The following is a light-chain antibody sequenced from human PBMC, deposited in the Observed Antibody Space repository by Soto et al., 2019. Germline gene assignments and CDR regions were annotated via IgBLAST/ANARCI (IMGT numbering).Light chain of an antibody. J-gene: IGLJ1*01. CDR3: SSYAGSKNYV. CDR2: EVS. Sequence: QSVLTQPPSASGSPGQSVTISCTGTSSDVGGYNYVSWYQQHPGEAPKLMIYEVSKRPSGVPDRFSGSKSGNTASLTVSGLQVEDEADYYCSSYAGSKNYVFGTGTKVPAL. CDR1: SSDVGGYNY. V-gene: IGLV2-8*01.